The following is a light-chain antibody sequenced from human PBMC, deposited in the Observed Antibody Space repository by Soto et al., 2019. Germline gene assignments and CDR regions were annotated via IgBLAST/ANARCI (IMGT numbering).Light chain of an antibody. CDR3: QHYTLYSAS. J-gene: IGKJ1*01. CDR2: DAS. Sequence: EIVLTQSPGTLSLSPGETATLSCRASQSVRSNYLAWYQQKPGQAPRLLIYDASSRATGIPDRFSGSGSDTDFTLTISRLEPDDFATYYCQHYTLYSASFGPGTKV. V-gene: IGKV3-20*01. CDR1: QSVRSNY.